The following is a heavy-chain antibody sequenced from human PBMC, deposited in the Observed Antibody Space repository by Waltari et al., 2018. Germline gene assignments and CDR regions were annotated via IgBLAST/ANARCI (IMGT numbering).Heavy chain of an antibody. CDR2: MKPSSGNT. J-gene: IGHJ3*02. CDR3: ARGRGYDSGGYDAFHI. CDR1: GYTFTSYD. V-gene: IGHV1-8*01. D-gene: IGHD3-22*01. Sequence: QVQLVQSGAEVKKPGASVKVSCKASGYTFTSYDINWVRKAPGQGLEWMGWMKPSSGNTRSAQKFQGRVTMTRDTSISTAYMELSSLRSEDTAVFYCARGRGYDSGGYDAFHIWGQGTMVTVSS.